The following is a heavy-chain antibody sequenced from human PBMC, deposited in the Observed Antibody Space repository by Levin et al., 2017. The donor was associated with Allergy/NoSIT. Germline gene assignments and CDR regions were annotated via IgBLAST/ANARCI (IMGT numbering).Heavy chain of an antibody. D-gene: IGHD3-9*01. CDR3: ARARPYYDILTGYRKRPSSDI. CDR2: IYHSGST. Sequence: SETLSLTCAVSGGSISSSNWWSWVRQPPGKGLEWIGEIYHSGSTNYNPSLKSRVTISVDKSKNQFSLKLSSVTAADTAVYYCARARPYYDILTGYRKRPSSDIWGQGTMVTVSS. J-gene: IGHJ3*02. CDR1: GGSISSSNW. V-gene: IGHV4-4*02.